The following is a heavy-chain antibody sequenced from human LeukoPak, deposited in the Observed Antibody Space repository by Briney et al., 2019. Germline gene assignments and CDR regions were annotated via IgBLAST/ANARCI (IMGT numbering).Heavy chain of an antibody. D-gene: IGHD4-23*01. J-gene: IGHJ4*02. Sequence: GASVKVSCKASGYTFTSYHMHWVRQAPGQGLEWMGLINPSGGSISYAQKFQGRVTMTRNTSTSTVYMELSSLTSEDTAVYSCARSSDGAKSYYYFHYWGQGTLVTVSS. CDR1: GYTFTSYH. CDR2: INPSGGSI. CDR3: ARSSDGAKSYYYFHY. V-gene: IGHV1-46*01.